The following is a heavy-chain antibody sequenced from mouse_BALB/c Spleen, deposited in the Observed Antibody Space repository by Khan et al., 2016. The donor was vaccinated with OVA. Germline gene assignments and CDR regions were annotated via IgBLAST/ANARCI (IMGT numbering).Heavy chain of an antibody. J-gene: IGHJ3*01. D-gene: IGHD1-1*02. V-gene: IGHV5-6*01. CDR1: GFTFSTYG. CDR2: VSTGGGYT. Sequence: VELVESGGDLVKPGGSLKLSCAASGFTFSTYGMSWVRQTPDKRLEWVATVSTGGGYTYYPDSVKGRFTISRDNAKNTLYLQMSGLKSDDTSMFYCTRLAYYYDSEGFAYWGQGTLVTVSA. CDR3: TRLAYYYDSEGFAY.